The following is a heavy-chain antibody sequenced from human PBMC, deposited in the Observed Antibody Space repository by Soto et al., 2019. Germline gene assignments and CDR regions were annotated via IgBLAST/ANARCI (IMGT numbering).Heavy chain of an antibody. Sequence: QVQLQQWGAGLLKPSETLSLTCAVYGGSFSGYYWSWIRQPPGKGLEWIGEINHSGSTNYNPSLKSRVTISVDTSKNQFSLKLSSVTAADTAVYYCAREKKLWFGESSRLFDYWGQGTLVTVSS. CDR1: GGSFSGYY. CDR2: INHSGST. CDR3: AREKKLWFGESSRLFDY. V-gene: IGHV4-34*01. D-gene: IGHD3-10*01. J-gene: IGHJ4*02.